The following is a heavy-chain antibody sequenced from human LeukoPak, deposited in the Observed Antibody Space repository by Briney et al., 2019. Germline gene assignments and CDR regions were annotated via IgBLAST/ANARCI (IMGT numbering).Heavy chain of an antibody. V-gene: IGHV1-24*01. CDR2: FDPEDGEP. J-gene: IGHJ5*02. CDR1: GSTLTELS. CDR3: ATDFLGFDP. D-gene: IGHD2/OR15-2a*01. Sequence: ASVKVSCKVSGSTLTELSMHWVRQAPGEGLEWMGGFDPEDGEPIYAQKFQGRVTMTEDTPTDTVHMELSSLRSEDTAVYYCATDFLGFDPWGQGTLVTVSS.